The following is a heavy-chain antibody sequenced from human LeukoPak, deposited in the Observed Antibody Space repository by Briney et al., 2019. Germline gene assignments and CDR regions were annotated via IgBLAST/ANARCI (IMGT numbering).Heavy chain of an antibody. J-gene: IGHJ4*02. Sequence: GGSLRLSCAASGYTFSRHGMNWVRQAPGKGLEWVSGISPSGDITYFADSVKGRFTISRDNSKNTLYLQINSLRAEDTAVYYCAKDHLPGIVVADRDYWGQGTLVTVSS. V-gene: IGHV3-23*01. CDR1: GYTFSRHG. D-gene: IGHD6-19*01. CDR2: ISPSGDIT. CDR3: AKDHLPGIVVADRDY.